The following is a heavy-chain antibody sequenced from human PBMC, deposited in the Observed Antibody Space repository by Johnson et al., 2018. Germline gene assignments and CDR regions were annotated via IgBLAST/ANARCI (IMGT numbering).Heavy chain of an antibody. Sequence: VQLVQSGGGLVQPGGSLRLSCVVSGFKFNNYWMSWVRQAPGKGLEWVANIKQDGSEKNHVDSVKGRFTISRDNSKNTLSLQMNSLRAEDTAVYYFAKDGRLLRYFDWAFIFQHWGQGTLVTVSS. J-gene: IGHJ1*01. D-gene: IGHD3-9*01. CDR3: AKDGRLLRYFDWAFIFQH. V-gene: IGHV3-7*01. CDR2: IKQDGSEK. CDR1: GFKFNNYW.